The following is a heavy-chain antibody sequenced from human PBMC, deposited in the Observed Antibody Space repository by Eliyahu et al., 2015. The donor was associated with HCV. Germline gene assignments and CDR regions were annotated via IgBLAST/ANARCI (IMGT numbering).Heavy chain of an antibody. V-gene: IGHV4-59*01. Sequence: QVQLQESGPGLVKPSETLSLTCTVSGGSISGYYWNWIRQPPGKGLEWIGYIHYSGSTDYNPSLKSRVTISVDTSKNQFFLKVSSVTAADTAVYYCARDLHPLNFWGQGTLVTVSS. CDR2: IHYSGST. CDR3: ARDLHPLNF. CDR1: GGSISGYY. J-gene: IGHJ4*02.